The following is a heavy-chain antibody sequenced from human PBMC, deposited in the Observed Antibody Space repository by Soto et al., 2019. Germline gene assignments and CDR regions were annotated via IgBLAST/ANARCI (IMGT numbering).Heavy chain of an antibody. CDR1: GFTFSDYY. V-gene: IGHV3-11*04. CDR3: ARDRRELLRSYYFDY. CDR2: ISSSSSTI. J-gene: IGHJ4*02. D-gene: IGHD1-26*01. Sequence: QVQLVESGGGLVKPGGSLRLSCAASGFTFSDYYMSWIRQAPGKGLEWVSYISSSSSTIYYADSVKGRFTISRDNAKNSLYLQMNSLRDEDTAVYYCARDRRELLRSYYFDYWGQGTLVTVSS.